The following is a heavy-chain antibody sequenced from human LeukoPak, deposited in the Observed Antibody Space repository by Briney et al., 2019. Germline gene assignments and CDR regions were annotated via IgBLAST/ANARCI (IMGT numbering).Heavy chain of an antibody. CDR2: ISGSGGST. CDR3: AKDPYGSGRSYFDY. V-gene: IGHV3-23*01. D-gene: IGHD3-10*01. J-gene: IGHJ4*02. Sequence: PGGSLRLSCAASGFTFGSYAMSWVRQAPGKGLEWVSAISGSGGSTYYADSVKGRFTISRDNSKNTLYLQMNSLRAEDTAVYYCAKDPYGSGRSYFDYWGQGTLVTVSS. CDR1: GFTFGSYA.